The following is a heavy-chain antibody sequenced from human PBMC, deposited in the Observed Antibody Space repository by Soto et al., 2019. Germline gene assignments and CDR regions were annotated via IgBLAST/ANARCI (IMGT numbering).Heavy chain of an antibody. CDR3: VKGEYYYDSSGYYPFDY. D-gene: IGHD3-22*01. J-gene: IGHJ4*02. Sequence: PGGSLRLSCSASGFTFNIYAMHWVRQAPGKGLEYVSSISTNGGNTDYADSVKGRFTISRDNSKSTVYLQMSSLRAEDTAVYYCVKGEYYYDSSGYYPFDYWGRGTLVTVSS. V-gene: IGHV3-64D*06. CDR1: GFTFNIYA. CDR2: ISTNGGNT.